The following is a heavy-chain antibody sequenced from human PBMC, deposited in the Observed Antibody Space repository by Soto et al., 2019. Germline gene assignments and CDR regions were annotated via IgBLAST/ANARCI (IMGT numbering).Heavy chain of an antibody. V-gene: IGHV1-69*01. CDR1: GGTFSSYA. CDR2: IIPIFGTA. CDR3: ARGYYPNEVGGFYYFDY. J-gene: IGHJ4*02. D-gene: IGHD1-26*01. Sequence: QVQLVQSGAEVKKPGSSVKVSCKASGGTFSSYAISWVRQAPGQGLEWMGGIIPIFGTANYAQKFQGRVTITADESTSTAYMELSSLRSEDTAVYYCARGYYPNEVGGFYYFDYWGQGTLVTVSS.